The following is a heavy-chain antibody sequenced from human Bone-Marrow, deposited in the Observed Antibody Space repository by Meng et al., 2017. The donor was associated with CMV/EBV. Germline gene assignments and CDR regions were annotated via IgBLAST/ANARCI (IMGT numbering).Heavy chain of an antibody. CDR2: IKQDGSEK. CDR1: EFTFSNYW. CDR3: AKDSSYYYGSGSYLMYYYYGMDV. V-gene: IGHV3-7*01. J-gene: IGHJ6*02. D-gene: IGHD3-10*01. Sequence: GESLKISCAASEFTFSNYWMNWVRQAPGKGLEWVANIKQDGSEKYYVDSVKGRFTISRDNAKNSLYLQMSSLRAEDTAVYYCAKDSSYYYGSGSYLMYYYYGMDVWGQGTTVTVSS.